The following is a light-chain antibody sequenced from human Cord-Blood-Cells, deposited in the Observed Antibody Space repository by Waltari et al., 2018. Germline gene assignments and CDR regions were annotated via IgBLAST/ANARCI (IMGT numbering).Light chain of an antibody. V-gene: IGKV3-15*01. CDR1: QSVSSN. J-gene: IGKJ3*01. CDR3: QQYNNWPPFT. CDR2: GAS. Sequence: EIVMTQSPDTPSASPGERATLSCRARQSVSSNLAWYQQKPGQPPRLLIYGASTTATGIPARFSGSRSGTEFTLTISSLQSEDFAVYYCQQYNNWPPFTFGPGTKVDIK.